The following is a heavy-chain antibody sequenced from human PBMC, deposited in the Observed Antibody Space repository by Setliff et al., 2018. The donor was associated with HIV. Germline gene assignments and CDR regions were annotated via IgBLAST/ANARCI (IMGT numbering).Heavy chain of an antibody. CDR1: GGSISSYY. CDR2: IYTSGST. CDR3: SGQAGYYYHMDV. J-gene: IGHJ6*03. Sequence: SETLSLTCTVSGGSISSYYWSWIRQPPGKGLEWIGYIYTSGSTNYNPSLKSRVTISVDTSKNQFSLKLSSVTAADTAVYYCSGQAGYYYHMDVWGRGTTVTVSS. D-gene: IGHD6-19*01. V-gene: IGHV4-4*08.